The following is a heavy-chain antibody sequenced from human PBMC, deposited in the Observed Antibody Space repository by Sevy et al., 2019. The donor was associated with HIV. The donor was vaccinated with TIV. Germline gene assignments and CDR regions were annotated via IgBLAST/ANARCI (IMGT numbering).Heavy chain of an antibody. J-gene: IGHJ6*02. CDR3: ARDRVDDFWSGYYFGGGYKNYYYYGMDV. D-gene: IGHD3-3*01. Sequence: GGSLRLSCAASGFTFSSYGMHWVRQAPGKGLEWVAVIWYDGSNKYYADSVKGRFTNSRDNSKNRLYLQMNSLRAEDTAVYYCARDRVDDFWSGYYFGGGYKNYYYYGMDVWRQGTTVTVSS. CDR2: IWYDGSNK. CDR1: GFTFSSYG. V-gene: IGHV3-33*01.